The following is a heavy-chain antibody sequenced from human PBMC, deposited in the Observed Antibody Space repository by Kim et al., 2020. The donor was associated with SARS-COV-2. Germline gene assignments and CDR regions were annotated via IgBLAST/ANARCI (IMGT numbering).Heavy chain of an antibody. D-gene: IGHD3-10*01. CDR2: IYYSGST. J-gene: IGHJ4*02. Sequence: SETLSLTCTVSGGSISSSSYYWGWIRQPPGKGLEWIGSIYYSGSTYYNPSLKSRVTISVDTSKNQFSLKLSSVTAADTAVYYCARQILWFGELRDFDYWGQGTLVTVSS. CDR3: ARQILWFGELRDFDY. V-gene: IGHV4-39*01. CDR1: GGSISSSSYY.